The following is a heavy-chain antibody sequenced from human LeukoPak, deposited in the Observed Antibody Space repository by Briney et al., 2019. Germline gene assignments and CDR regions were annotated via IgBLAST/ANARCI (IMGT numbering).Heavy chain of an antibody. J-gene: IGHJ5*02. CDR1: GGSISSSSYY. V-gene: IGHV4-39*01. Sequence: SETLSLTCTVSGGSISSSSYYWGWIRQPPGKGLEWIGSIYYSGSTYYNPSLKSRVTISVDTSKNQFSLKLSSVTAADTAVYYCALIFDFWSPFDPWGQGTLVTVSS. CDR2: IYYSGST. D-gene: IGHD3-3*01. CDR3: ALIFDFWSPFDP.